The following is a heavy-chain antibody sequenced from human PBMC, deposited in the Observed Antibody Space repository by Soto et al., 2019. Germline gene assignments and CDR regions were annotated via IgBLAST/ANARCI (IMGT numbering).Heavy chain of an antibody. Sequence: QVQLQESGPGLVKPSQTLSLTCTVSGGSISSGAHYWTWIRQHPGKGLEWIGYITYIGSTYYNPSLKSRVIISLDTSKNQFSLKLSTVTAADTAVYYCARESGGSLFGSYYDDWGQGTLVTVSS. D-gene: IGHD3-3*01. CDR1: GGSISSGAHY. J-gene: IGHJ4*02. V-gene: IGHV4-31*03. CDR3: ARESGGSLFGSYYDD. CDR2: ITYIGST.